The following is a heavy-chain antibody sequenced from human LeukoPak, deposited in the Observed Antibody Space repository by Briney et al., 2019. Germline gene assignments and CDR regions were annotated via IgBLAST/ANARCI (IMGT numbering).Heavy chain of an antibody. V-gene: IGHV3-33*06. CDR2: IWYDGSNK. CDR3: AKDATQTGTTSPLDY. Sequence: GGSLRLSCAASGFTFSSYGMHWVRQAPGKGLEWVAVIWYDGSNKYYADSVKGRSTISRDNSKNTLYLQMNSLRAEDTAVYYCAKDATQTGTTSPLDYWGQGTLVTVSS. D-gene: IGHD1-7*01. J-gene: IGHJ4*02. CDR1: GFTFSSYG.